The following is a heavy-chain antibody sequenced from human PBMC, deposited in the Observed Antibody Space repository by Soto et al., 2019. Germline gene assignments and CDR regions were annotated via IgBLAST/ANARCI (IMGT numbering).Heavy chain of an antibody. CDR1: GFTFSSYA. CDR2: ISGSGGST. D-gene: IGHD3-9*01. J-gene: IGHJ6*02. CDR3: VQEMAIFTGYYYYYGMDV. Sequence: QPGGSLRLSCAASGFTFSSYAMSWVRQAPGKGLEWVSAISGSGGSTYYAGSVKGRFTISRDNSKNTLYLQMNSLRAEDTAVYYCVQEMAIFTGYYYYYGMDVWGQGTTVTVSS. V-gene: IGHV3-23*01.